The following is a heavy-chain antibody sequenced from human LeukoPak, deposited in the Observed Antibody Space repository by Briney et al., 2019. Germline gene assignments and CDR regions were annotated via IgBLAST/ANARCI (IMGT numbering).Heavy chain of an antibody. V-gene: IGHV3-30*18. J-gene: IGHJ4*02. D-gene: IGHD5-18*01. CDR1: GFTFSSYG. CDR3: AKGLGYSYGRVFDY. CDR2: ISYDGSNK. Sequence: GGSLRLSCAASGFTFSSYGMHWVRQAPGKGREWVAVISYDGSNKYYADSVKGRFTISRDNSKNTLYLQMNSLRAEDTAVYYCAKGLGYSYGRVFDYWGQGTLVTVSS.